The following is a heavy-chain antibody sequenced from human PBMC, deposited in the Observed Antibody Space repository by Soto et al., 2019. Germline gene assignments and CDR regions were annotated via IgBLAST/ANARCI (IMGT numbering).Heavy chain of an antibody. CDR3: ARSPHYGGNVDY. CDR1: GFSLSTSGMR. CDR2: IDWDDDK. D-gene: IGHD4-17*01. Sequence: SGPTLVNPTQTLTLTCTFSGFSLSTSGMRVSWIRQPPGKALEWLARIDWDDDKFYSTSLKTRLTISKDTSKNQVVLTMTNMDPVDTATYYCARSPHYGGNVDYWGQGTLVTVS. J-gene: IGHJ4*02. V-gene: IGHV2-70*04.